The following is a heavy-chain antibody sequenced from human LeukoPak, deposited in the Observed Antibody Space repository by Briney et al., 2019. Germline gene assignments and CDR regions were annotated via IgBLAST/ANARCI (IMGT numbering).Heavy chain of an antibody. CDR1: GGSISSYY. CDR3: ASFYGSWSGYLN. J-gene: IGHJ4*02. D-gene: IGHD3-3*01. V-gene: IGHV4-59*08. Sequence: SETLSLTCTVSGGSISSYYWNWIRQPPGKGLVWIGYIYYSGSTNYNPSLKSRVTISVDTSKNQFSLKLSSVTAADTAVYYCASFYGSWSGYLNWGQGTLVTVSS. CDR2: IYYSGST.